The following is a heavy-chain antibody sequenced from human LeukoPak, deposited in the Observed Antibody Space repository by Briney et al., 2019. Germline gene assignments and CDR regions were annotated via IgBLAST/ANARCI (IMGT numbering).Heavy chain of an antibody. V-gene: IGHV3-23*01. CDR2: VSGSGGST. J-gene: IGHJ4*02. D-gene: IGHD3-10*01. CDR3: AKDRWGFGELLFDY. CDR1: GSTFSSYA. Sequence: GGSLRLSCAASGSTFSSYAMSWVRQAPGKGLEWVSGVSGSGGSTNYADPVKGRFTISRDNSKNTLYLQMNSLRAEDTAVYYCAKDRWGFGELLFDYWGQGTLVTVSS.